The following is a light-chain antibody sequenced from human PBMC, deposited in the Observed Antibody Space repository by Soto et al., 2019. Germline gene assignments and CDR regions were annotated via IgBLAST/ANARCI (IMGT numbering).Light chain of an antibody. V-gene: IGKV1-8*01. J-gene: IGKJ1*01. CDR1: QGISSY. CDR2: AAS. CDR3: QQYNNWLWT. Sequence: AIRMTQSPSSLSASTGDRVTITCRASQGISSYLAWYQQKPGKAPKLLIYAASTLQSGVPSRFSGSGSGTDFTLTISCLQSEDFATYYCQQYNNWLWTFGQGTKVDIK.